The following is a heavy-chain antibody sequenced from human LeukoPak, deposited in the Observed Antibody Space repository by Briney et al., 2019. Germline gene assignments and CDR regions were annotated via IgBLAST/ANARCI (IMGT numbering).Heavy chain of an antibody. D-gene: IGHD6-13*01. CDR3: ARAYLPHPSDSSSWSKYNWFDP. V-gene: IGHV4-59*08. CDR2: IYYSGNT. J-gene: IGHJ5*02. CDR1: GGSISSYY. Sequence: SETLSLTCTVSGGSISSYYWSWIRQPPGKGLEWIGYIYYSGNTNYNPSLKSRVTISVDTSKNQFSLKLSSVTAADTAVYYCARAYLPHPSDSSSWSKYNWFDPWGQGTLVTVSS.